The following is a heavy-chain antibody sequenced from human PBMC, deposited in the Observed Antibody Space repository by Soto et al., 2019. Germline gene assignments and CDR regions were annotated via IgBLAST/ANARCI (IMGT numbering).Heavy chain of an antibody. CDR2: IQSGGRT. CDR1: GFTVSSKY. Sequence: EVQLVESGGGLVQPGGSLRLSCAASGFTVSSKYMSWVRQAPGKGLEWVSLIQSGGRTYYADSVKGRFTISRDTSENTVHLQMDSLRAEDTAVYYCARDDVLCDGGRCYGVPLDVWSKGTTVTVSS. J-gene: IGHJ6*04. V-gene: IGHV3-66*01. D-gene: IGHD2-15*01. CDR3: ARDDVLCDGGRCYGVPLDV.